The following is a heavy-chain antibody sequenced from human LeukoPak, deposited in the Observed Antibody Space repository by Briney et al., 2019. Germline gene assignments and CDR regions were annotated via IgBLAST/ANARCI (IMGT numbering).Heavy chain of an antibody. J-gene: IGHJ4*02. Sequence: PGVSLRLSCAASGFTFNHYAMSWVRQAPGKGLEWVSSVSNNVDDTYYADSVKGRFTISRDNSKNTLYLQMNSLRADDTAVYYCAKIDGGLLNWGQGTLITVSS. D-gene: IGHD3-16*01. CDR1: GFTFNHYA. V-gene: IGHV3-23*01. CDR2: VSNNVDDT. CDR3: AKIDGGLLN.